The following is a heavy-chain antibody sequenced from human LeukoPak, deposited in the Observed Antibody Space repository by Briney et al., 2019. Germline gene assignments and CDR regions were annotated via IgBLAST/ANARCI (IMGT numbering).Heavy chain of an antibody. CDR3: ARDGYYDSSGYYGFGGMDV. Sequence: GGSLRLSCAASGFTFSSYDMHWVRQATGKGLEWVSAIGTAGDTYYPGSVKGRFTISRENAKNSLYLQMNSLRAGDTAAYYCARDGYYDSSGYYGFGGMDVWGQGTTVTVSS. CDR2: IGTAGDT. V-gene: IGHV3-13*01. J-gene: IGHJ6*02. D-gene: IGHD3-22*01. CDR1: GFTFSSYD.